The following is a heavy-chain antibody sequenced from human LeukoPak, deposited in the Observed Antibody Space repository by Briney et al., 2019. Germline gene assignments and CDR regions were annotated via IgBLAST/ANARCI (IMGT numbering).Heavy chain of an antibody. Sequence: GRSLRLSCAASGFTFSSYGMHWVRQAPGKGLEWVADVSHDGTNEFSADSVKGRFTISRDNSKDTLYLQMNSLRAEDTAVYYCAKGSGGSYYGYFDYWGQGTLVTVSS. CDR3: AKGSGGSYYGYFDY. J-gene: IGHJ4*02. CDR1: GFTFSSYG. V-gene: IGHV3-30*18. D-gene: IGHD1-26*01. CDR2: VSHDGTNE.